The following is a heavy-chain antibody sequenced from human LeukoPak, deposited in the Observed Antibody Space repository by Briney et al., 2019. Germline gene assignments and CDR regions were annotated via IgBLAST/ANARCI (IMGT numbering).Heavy chain of an antibody. CDR2: IYYSGST. CDR1: GGSMSSYY. CDR3: ASTRKMMLYFDY. Sequence: SETLSLTCTVSGGSMSSYYWSWIRQPPGKGLEWIGYIYYSGSTKYNPSLKSRVTISVDTSKNQFSLKLSSVTAADTAVYYCASTRKMMLYFDYWGQGTLVTVSS. J-gene: IGHJ4*02. V-gene: IGHV4-59*01. D-gene: IGHD2-8*01.